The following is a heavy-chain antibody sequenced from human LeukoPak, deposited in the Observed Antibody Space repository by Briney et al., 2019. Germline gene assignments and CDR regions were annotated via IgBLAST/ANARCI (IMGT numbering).Heavy chain of an antibody. J-gene: IGHJ4*02. V-gene: IGHV1-69*02. CDR3: ATGYSYGLPFDY. CDR2: INPILGIA. D-gene: IGHD5-18*01. CDR1: GGTFSSYT. Sequence: SVKVSCKASGGTFSSYTISWVRQAPGQGLEWMGRINPILGIANYAQKFQGRVTITADKSTSTAYMELSSLRSEDTAVYYCATGYSYGLPFDYWGQGTLVTVSS.